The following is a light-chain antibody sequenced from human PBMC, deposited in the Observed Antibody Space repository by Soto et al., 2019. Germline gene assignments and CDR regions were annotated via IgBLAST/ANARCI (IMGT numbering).Light chain of an antibody. CDR1: SSDVGGYNY. CDR3: TSYAGGNNV. Sequence: QSALTQPPSASGSPGQSVTISCTGTSSDVGGYNYVSWYQQHPGKVPKLMVYEVNKRPSGVPDRFSGSKSSNMASLTVSGLQAEDEADYYCTSYAGGNNVFGTGTKLTVL. J-gene: IGLJ1*01. V-gene: IGLV2-8*01. CDR2: EVN.